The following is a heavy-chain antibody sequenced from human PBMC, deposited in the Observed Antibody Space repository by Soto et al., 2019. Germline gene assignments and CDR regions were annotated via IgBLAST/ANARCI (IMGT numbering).Heavy chain of an antibody. D-gene: IGHD2-15*01. V-gene: IGHV3-48*03. J-gene: IGHJ4*02. CDR2: ISSSGSTT. CDR3: ASEARYCSGGSCYSAPIGY. CDR1: GFTFSSYE. Sequence: PGGSLRLSCAASGFTFSSYEMNWVRQAPGKGLEWVSYISSSGSTTYYADSVKGRFTISTDNAKNSLYLQMNSLKAEYTAVYYCASEARYCSGGSCYSAPIGYWGQGTLVTVSS.